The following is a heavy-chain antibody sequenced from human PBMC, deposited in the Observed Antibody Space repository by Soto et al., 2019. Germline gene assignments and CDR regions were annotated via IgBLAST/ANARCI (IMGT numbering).Heavy chain of an antibody. Sequence: SETLSLTCTVSGGSISSSSHYWGWIRQPPGKGLEWIGSIYYSGTTYYNPSLKSRVTISVDTSKNQFSVNLSTVTAADTAVYYCARQWFFSCSSCQKEVFSFWGQGSLVIVSS. CDR1: GGSISSSSHY. CDR3: ARQWFFSCSSCQKEVFSF. D-gene: IGHD2-2*01. J-gene: IGHJ4*02. CDR2: IYYSGTT. V-gene: IGHV4-39*01.